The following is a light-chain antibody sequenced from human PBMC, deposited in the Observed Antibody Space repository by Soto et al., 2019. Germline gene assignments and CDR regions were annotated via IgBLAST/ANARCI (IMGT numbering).Light chain of an antibody. CDR1: QSVSSD. Sequence: EIVMTQSPATLSVSPGERATLFCRASQSVSSDLAWYQQKPGQAPRLLIYGASNRATGIPDRFSGSGSGTDFTLTISRLEPEDFAVYYCQQYGSSGTFGQGTKVDI. CDR2: GAS. V-gene: IGKV3-20*01. J-gene: IGKJ1*01. CDR3: QQYGSSGT.